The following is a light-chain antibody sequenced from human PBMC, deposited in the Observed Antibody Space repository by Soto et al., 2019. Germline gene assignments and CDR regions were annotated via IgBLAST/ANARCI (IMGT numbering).Light chain of an antibody. CDR1: QSVSSSY. CDR2: GAS. J-gene: IGKJ1*01. CDR3: QQYGSSPPWT. V-gene: IGKV3-20*01. Sequence: EIVMTQSPATLSVSPGERATVSCRAIQSVSSSYLAWYQQKPGQAPRLLIYGASSRATGIPDRFSGSGSGTDFTLTISRLEPEDFAVYYCQQYGSSPPWTFGQGTKVDIK.